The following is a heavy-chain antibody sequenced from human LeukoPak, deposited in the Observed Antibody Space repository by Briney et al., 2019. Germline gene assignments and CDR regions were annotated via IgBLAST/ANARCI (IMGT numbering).Heavy chain of an antibody. D-gene: IGHD2-15*01. CDR1: GGSISFYY. Sequence: SETLSLTCTVSGGSISFYYWSWIRQPAGKGLEWIGEINHSGSTNYNPSLKSRVTISVDTSKNQFSLKLSSVTAADTAVYYCARGACSGGSCYLYYYYYMDVWGKGTTVTVSS. V-gene: IGHV4-34*01. J-gene: IGHJ6*03. CDR2: INHSGST. CDR3: ARGACSGGSCYLYYYYYMDV.